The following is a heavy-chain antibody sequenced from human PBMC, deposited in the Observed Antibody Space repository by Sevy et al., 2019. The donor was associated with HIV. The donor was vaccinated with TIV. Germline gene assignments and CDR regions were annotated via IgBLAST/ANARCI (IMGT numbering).Heavy chain of an antibody. Sequence: ASVKVSCKASGYTFTSYDINWVRQATGQGLEWMGWMNPNSGNTGYAQKFQGSVTMTRNTSISTAYMELSSLRSEDTAVYYCARVIYPHYYDSSGYYYYFDYWGQGTLVTVSS. CDR2: MNPNSGNT. CDR1: GYTFTSYD. CDR3: ARVIYPHYYDSSGYYYYFDY. J-gene: IGHJ4*02. V-gene: IGHV1-8*01. D-gene: IGHD3-22*01.